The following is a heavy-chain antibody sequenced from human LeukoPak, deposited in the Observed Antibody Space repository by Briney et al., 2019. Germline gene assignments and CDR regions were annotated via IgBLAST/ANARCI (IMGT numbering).Heavy chain of an antibody. D-gene: IGHD2-8*02. V-gene: IGHV1-18*01. CDR3: IRGPGADWWTVGGGEF. J-gene: IGHJ4*02. Sequence: ASVKVSCKSSGYSFGTCGISWVRQAPGQGLEWMGWISPNNGNTNYLQKFQGRVTMTTDTSTNTVYMELRSLTSDDTALYYCIRGPGADWWTVGGGEFWGQGTLVTVSS. CDR1: GYSFGTCG. CDR2: ISPNNGNT.